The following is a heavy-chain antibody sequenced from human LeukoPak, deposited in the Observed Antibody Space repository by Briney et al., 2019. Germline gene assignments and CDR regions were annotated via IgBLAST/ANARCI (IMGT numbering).Heavy chain of an antibody. CDR3: ARLAYYDYVWGRPSAMDV. V-gene: IGHV4-59*01. D-gene: IGHD3-16*01. J-gene: IGHJ6*04. CDR2: IYYSGST. Sequence: PSETLSLTCTVSGGSISSYQWSWIRQPPGKGLEWIGYIYYSGSTDYNPSLKSRVTITLDTSKNHLSLKLSSVTAADTAVYYCARLAYYDYVWGRPSAMDVWGKGTTVTISS. CDR1: GGSISSYQ.